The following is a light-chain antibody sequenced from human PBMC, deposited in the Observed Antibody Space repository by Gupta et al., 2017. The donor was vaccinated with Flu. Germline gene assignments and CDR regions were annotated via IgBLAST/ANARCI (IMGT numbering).Light chain of an antibody. CDR3: CSFTSTSTPLV. CDR1: SNDIGRYNY. CDR2: EVT. V-gene: IGLV2-14*01. Sequence: QSALTQPASVSRSPGQSITISCTGTSNDIGRYNYVSWYQHHPGKAPKLIIYEVTDRPSGISDRFSGSKSGNTASLTISGLQADDEAHYYCCSFTSTSTPLVFGGGTKLTVL. J-gene: IGLJ2*01.